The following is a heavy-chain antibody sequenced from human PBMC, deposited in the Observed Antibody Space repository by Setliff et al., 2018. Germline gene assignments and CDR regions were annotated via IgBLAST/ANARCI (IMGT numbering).Heavy chain of an antibody. CDR2: TIPMFGTT. V-gene: IGHV1-69*05. D-gene: IGHD3-10*01. Sequence: SVKVSCKLSGNTLTELSMHWVRQAPGQGLEWMGGTIPMFGTTEYAQKFQGRPTIITDESTNTAFMQLSSLRSDDTAVYYCARGLSDYYYESGSFPILGYWGQGTLVTVSS. CDR3: ARGLSDYYYESGSFPILGY. J-gene: IGHJ4*02. CDR1: GNTLTELS.